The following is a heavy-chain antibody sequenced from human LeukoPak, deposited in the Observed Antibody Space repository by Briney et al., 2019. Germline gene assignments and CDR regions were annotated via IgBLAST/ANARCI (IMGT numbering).Heavy chain of an antibody. CDR3: ARGQAPGYNDAFDI. CDR2: ISYDGSNK. CDR1: GFTFSSYA. J-gene: IGHJ3*02. D-gene: IGHD5-24*01. Sequence: GRSLRLSCAASGFTFSSYAMHWVRQAPGKGLEWVAVISYDGSNKYYADSVKGRFTISRDNSKNTLYLQMNSLRAEDTAVYYCARGQAPGYNDAFDIWGQGTMVTVSS. V-gene: IGHV3-30*04.